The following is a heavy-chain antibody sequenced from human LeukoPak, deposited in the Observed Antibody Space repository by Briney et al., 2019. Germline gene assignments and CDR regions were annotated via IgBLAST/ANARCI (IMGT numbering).Heavy chain of an antibody. CDR2: IKQDGSEK. Sequence: GGSLRLSCAASGFTFSTYWMTWVRQAPGKGLEWVANIKQDGSEKYYVDSVKGRFTISRDNAKNSLYLQMNSLRAEDTAVYYCARDRSSFDWLLPGAFDIWGQGTMVTVSS. V-gene: IGHV3-7*03. J-gene: IGHJ3*02. CDR3: ARDRSSFDWLLPGAFDI. CDR1: GFTFSTYW. D-gene: IGHD3-9*01.